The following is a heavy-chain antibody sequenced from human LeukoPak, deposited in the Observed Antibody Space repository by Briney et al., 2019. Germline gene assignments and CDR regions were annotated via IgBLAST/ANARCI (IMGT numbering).Heavy chain of an antibody. CDR1: GDSITNRYW. V-gene: IGHV4-4*02. Sequence: SVTLSLNSAVSGDSITNRYWLNCVRPPPPSALPCIGDISHSWSINYNPSLKSRVTISVDKSKNEFSLNLSSVTAADTAVYYCARDSPAYCSGGNCYNWYFDLWGRGTLVSVSS. CDR3: ARDSPAYCSGGNCYNWYFDL. D-gene: IGHD2-15*01. J-gene: IGHJ2*01. CDR2: ISHSWSI.